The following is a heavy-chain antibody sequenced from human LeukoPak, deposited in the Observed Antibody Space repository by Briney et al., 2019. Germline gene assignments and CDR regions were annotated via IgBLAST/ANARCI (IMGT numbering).Heavy chain of an antibody. V-gene: IGHV3-33*06. CDR1: GFTFSHFG. D-gene: IGHD4-11*01. CDR3: AKHAQRAFDYSNSLEH. CDR2: IWSDATNQ. J-gene: IGHJ4*02. Sequence: PGRSLSLSCEASGFTFSHFGMHWVRQAPGKGPEWVAVIWSDATNQYYADSVKGRFTISRDNFKNTVSLQMNSLRAEDTAIYYCAKHAQRAFDYSNSLEHWGQGSLVTVSS.